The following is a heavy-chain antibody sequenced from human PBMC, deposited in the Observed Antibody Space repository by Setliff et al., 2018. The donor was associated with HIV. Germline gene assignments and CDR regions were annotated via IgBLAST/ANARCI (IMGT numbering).Heavy chain of an antibody. CDR1: GFTFSNYW. CDR2: ITSDGSSI. J-gene: IGHJ3*02. CDR3: ARHSDWYGNDAFDI. Sequence: GGSLRLSCAASGFTFSNYWMHWVRQAPGKGLVWVSRITSDGSSISYADSVKGRFTISRDNAKNTLYLQMNSLRGEDTAVYYCARHSDWYGNDAFDIWGQETRVTVSS. D-gene: IGHD6-19*01. V-gene: IGHV3-74*01.